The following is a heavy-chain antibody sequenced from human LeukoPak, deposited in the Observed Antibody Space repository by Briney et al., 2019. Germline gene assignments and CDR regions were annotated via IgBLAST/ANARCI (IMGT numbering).Heavy chain of an antibody. V-gene: IGHV1-8*01. CDR1: GYTFTSYD. CDR2: MNPNCGNT. CDR3: ARAHLHLDAFDI. J-gene: IGHJ3*02. Sequence: ASVKVSCKASGYTFTSYDINWVRQATGQGLEWMGWMNPNCGNTGYARKFQGRVTMTRNTSISTAYMELSSLRSEDTAVYYCARAHLHLDAFDIWGQGTMVTVSS.